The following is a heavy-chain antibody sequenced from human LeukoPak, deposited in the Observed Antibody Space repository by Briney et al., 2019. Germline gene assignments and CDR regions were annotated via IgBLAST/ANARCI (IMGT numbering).Heavy chain of an antibody. CDR1: GYTFIGSY. D-gene: IGHD6-19*01. CDR3: AREVAVAGFDY. CDR2: INPNSGGT. V-gene: IGHV1-2*02. J-gene: IGHJ4*02. Sequence: GASLKVSCKASGYTFIGSYMHWVRQAPGQGLEWMGWINPNSGGTIFAQKFQGRVTMTRDTSISTAYMELSRLTSDDTAVYYCAREVAVAGFDYWGQGTLVTVSS.